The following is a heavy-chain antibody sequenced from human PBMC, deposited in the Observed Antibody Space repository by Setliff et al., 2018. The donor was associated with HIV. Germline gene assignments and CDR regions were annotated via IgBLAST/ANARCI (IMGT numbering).Heavy chain of an antibody. CDR2: IVVGSGNT. CDR1: GYTLTELS. V-gene: IGHV1-24*01. CDR3: TTDAYHDYLTGPTPGAFDI. Sequence: ASVKVSCKVSGYTLTELSMQWVRQARGQRPEWIGWIVVGSGNTKYAQKFQGRVTMTEDTATDTAYMELSSLRSEDTVVYYCTTDAYHDYLTGPTPGAFDIWGQGTMVTVSS. J-gene: IGHJ3*02. D-gene: IGHD3-9*01.